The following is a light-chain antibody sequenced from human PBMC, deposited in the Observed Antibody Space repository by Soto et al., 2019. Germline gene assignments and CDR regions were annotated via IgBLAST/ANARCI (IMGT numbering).Light chain of an antibody. Sequence: EIVLTQSPGTLSLSPGERATLSCRASQSVSSSYLAWYQQKPGQAPRLLISGASTRATGIPARFSGSGSGTEFTLTISSLQSEDLAVYYCQQYNKWPPITFGQGTRLEIK. CDR3: QQYNKWPPIT. V-gene: IGKV3-15*01. J-gene: IGKJ5*01. CDR2: GAS. CDR1: QSVSSSY.